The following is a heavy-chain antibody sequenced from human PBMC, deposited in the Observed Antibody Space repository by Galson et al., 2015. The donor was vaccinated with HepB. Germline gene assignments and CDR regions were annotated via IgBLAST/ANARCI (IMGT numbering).Heavy chain of an antibody. Sequence: SVKVSCKASGYTFTSYGISWVRQAPGQGLEWMGWISAYNGNTNYAQKLQGRVTMTTDTSTSTAYMELRSLRSDDTAVYYCARVGVVVPAAIPVKHWGQGTLVTGST. CDR3: ARVGVVVPAAIPVKH. D-gene: IGHD2-2*02. CDR2: ISAYNGNT. J-gene: IGHJ1*01. V-gene: IGHV1-18*01. CDR1: GYTFTSYG.